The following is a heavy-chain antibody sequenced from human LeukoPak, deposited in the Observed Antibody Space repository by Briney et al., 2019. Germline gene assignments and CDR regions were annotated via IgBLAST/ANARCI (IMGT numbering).Heavy chain of an antibody. Sequence: SVKVSCKASGGTFSSYAISWVRQAPGQGLEWMGGIIPIFGTANYAQKFQGRVTITADESTSTAYMELSSLRSEDAAVYYCARGGYQLPEISWFDPWGQGTLVTVSS. D-gene: IGHD2-2*01. CDR1: GGTFSSYA. J-gene: IGHJ5*02. CDR3: ARGGYQLPEISWFDP. V-gene: IGHV1-69*13. CDR2: IIPIFGTA.